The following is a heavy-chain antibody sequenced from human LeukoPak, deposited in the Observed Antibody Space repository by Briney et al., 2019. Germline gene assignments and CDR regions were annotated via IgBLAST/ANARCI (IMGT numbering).Heavy chain of an antibody. V-gene: IGHV3-23*01. Sequence: PGGSLRLSCAASGFTFSSYAMSWVRQAPGKGLEWVSLISGSGGSTYYADSVKGRFTISRDNSKNTLSLQINSLRAEDTAVFYCAKVRTGSGGYTYGVDYWGQGTLVNVSS. CDR1: GFTFSSYA. J-gene: IGHJ4*02. CDR3: AKVRTGSGGYTYGVDY. D-gene: IGHD5-18*01. CDR2: ISGSGGST.